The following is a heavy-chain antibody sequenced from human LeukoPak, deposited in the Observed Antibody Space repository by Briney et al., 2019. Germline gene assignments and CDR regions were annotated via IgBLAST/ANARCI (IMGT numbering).Heavy chain of an antibody. J-gene: IGHJ6*02. D-gene: IGHD2-15*01. CDR3: TRGGIRYYYYGMDV. V-gene: IGHV3-49*04. CDR2: IRSKPYGGTT. CDR1: GLSLGDEA. Sequence: GRSLRLSCTASGLSLGDEAMTWVRQAPGKGLEWVGFIRSKPYGGTTEYAASVKGRFTISRDDSKSIAYLQMNSLKSEDAAVYYCTRGGIRYYYYGMDVWGQGTTVTVSS.